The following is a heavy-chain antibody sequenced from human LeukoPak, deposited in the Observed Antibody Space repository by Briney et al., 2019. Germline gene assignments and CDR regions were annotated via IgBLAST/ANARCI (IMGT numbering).Heavy chain of an antibody. Sequence: SVKVSCKASGGTFSSYAISWVRQAPGQGLEWMGGIIPIFGTANYAQKFQGRVTITADESTSTAYMELSSLRSEDTAVYYCARAGDYGDYFDYWGQGTLVTVSS. CDR3: ARAGDYGDYFDY. CDR1: GGTFSSYA. J-gene: IGHJ4*02. CDR2: IIPIFGTA. D-gene: IGHD4-17*01. V-gene: IGHV1-69*13.